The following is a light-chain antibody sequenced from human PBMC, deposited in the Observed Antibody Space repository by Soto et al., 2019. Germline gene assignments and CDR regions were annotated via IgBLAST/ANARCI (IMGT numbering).Light chain of an antibody. CDR2: GAS. V-gene: IGKV3D-15*01. Sequence: EIVLTQSPATLSLSPGERATFSCRAIQSVSSSYIAWYQQKRGQAPRRLIYGASIRATGIPGRFSGSGSGTEFTLTISSLQSEDFAVYFCQQYNNWPPWTFGQGTKVDIK. J-gene: IGKJ1*01. CDR1: QSVSSSY. CDR3: QQYNNWPPWT.